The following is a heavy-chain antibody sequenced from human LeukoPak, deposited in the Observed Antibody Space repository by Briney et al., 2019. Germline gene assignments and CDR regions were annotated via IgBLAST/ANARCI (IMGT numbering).Heavy chain of an antibody. J-gene: IGHJ5*02. CDR3: ARERSSVTTEGSGDWFDP. CDR2: INPSGGST. V-gene: IGHV1-46*01. CDR1: GYTFTSYY. Sequence: ASVKVSCKASGYTFTSYYMHWVRQAPGQGLEWMGIINPSGGSTSYAQKFQGRVTMTRDMSTSTVYMELSSLRSEDTAVYYCARERSSVTTEGSGDWFDPWGQGTLVTVSS. D-gene: IGHD4-11*01.